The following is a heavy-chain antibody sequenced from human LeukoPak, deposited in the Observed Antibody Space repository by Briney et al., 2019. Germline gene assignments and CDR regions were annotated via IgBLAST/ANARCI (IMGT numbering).Heavy chain of an antibody. Sequence: SVKVPCKASGGTFSSYAISWVRQAPGQGLEWMGRIIPILGIANYAQKFQGRVTITADKSTSTAYMELRSLRSDDTAVYYCARAGSGSVYYYMDVWGKGTTVTVSS. CDR3: ARAGSGSVYYYMDV. J-gene: IGHJ6*03. CDR2: IIPILGIA. CDR1: GGTFSSYA. D-gene: IGHD3-10*01. V-gene: IGHV1-69*04.